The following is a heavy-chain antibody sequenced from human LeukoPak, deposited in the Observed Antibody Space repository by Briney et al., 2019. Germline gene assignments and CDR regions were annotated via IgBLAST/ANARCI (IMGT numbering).Heavy chain of an antibody. CDR1: GFTFSHFG. Sequence: GGSLRLSCAASGFTFSHFGMHWVRQAPGKGLEWVAVIWYDGNNEYYADSVKGRFTISRDNSQDTVYLQMNRLRAEDTAVYYCARKFCSSSSCYIDFWGQGTLVTVSS. V-gene: IGHV3-33*01. J-gene: IGHJ4*02. D-gene: IGHD2-2*02. CDR2: IWYDGNNE. CDR3: ARKFCSSSSCYIDF.